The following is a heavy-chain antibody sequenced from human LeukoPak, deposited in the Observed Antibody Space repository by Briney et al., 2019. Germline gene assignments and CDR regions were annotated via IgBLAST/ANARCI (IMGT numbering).Heavy chain of an antibody. Sequence: GGSLRLSCAASGFTFNSYWMHWVRQAPGKGLEWVSYISSSGSTIYYADSVKGRFTISRDNAKNSLYLQMNSLRAEDTAVYYCVWFGDDLVAAEHLDYWGQGTLVTVSS. CDR1: GFTFNSYW. CDR2: ISSSGSTI. D-gene: IGHD3-10*01. J-gene: IGHJ4*02. CDR3: VWFGDDLVAAEHLDY. V-gene: IGHV3-48*04.